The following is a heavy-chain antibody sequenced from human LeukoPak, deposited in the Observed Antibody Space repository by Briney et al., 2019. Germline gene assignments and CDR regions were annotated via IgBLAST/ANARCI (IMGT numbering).Heavy chain of an antibody. Sequence: GRSLGLSCAASGLTFSSYAMHWVRQAPGKGLEWVAVISYDGSNKYYADSVKGRFTISRDNSKNTLYLQMNSLRAEDTAVYYCARAAPQLERRGGWYFQHWGQGTLVTVSS. V-gene: IGHV3-30-3*01. CDR3: ARAAPQLERRGGWYFQH. J-gene: IGHJ1*01. CDR2: ISYDGSNK. CDR1: GLTFSSYA. D-gene: IGHD1-1*01.